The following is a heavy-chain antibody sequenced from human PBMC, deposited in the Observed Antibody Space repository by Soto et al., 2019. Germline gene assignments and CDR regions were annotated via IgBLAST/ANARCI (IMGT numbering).Heavy chain of an antibody. V-gene: IGHV4-59*01. CDR3: AVDRSGYYYFDY. J-gene: IGHJ4*02. Sequence: NVSGGSISNYYWTWIRQSPGKGLEWIGYVYYSGSTNYNPSLKSRVTISVDRSKNQFPLKLTSVTAADTAVYYCAVDRSGYYYFDYWGQGTLVTVSS. CDR1: GGSISNYY. CDR2: VYYSGST. D-gene: IGHD3-22*01.